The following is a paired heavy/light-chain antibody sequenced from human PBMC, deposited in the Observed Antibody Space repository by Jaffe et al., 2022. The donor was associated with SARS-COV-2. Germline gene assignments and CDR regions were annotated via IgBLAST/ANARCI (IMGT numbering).Light chain of an antibody. Sequence: EIVLTQSPGTLSLSPGERATLSCRASQSVSSIYLAWYQQKPGQAPRLLIFGASSRASGIPDRFSGSGSGTDFTLTISRLEPEDFAVYYCQQYGSSPYTFGQGTKLEIK. CDR2: GAS. V-gene: IGKV3-20*01. J-gene: IGKJ2*01. CDR3: QQYGSSPYT. CDR1: QSVSSIY.
Heavy chain of an antibody. Sequence: QGQLVQSGAEVKKPGASVKVSCKASGYTFTSYGITWVRQAPGQGLEWMGWISAYNGNTNYAQKLQGRVTMTTDTSTSTTYMELRGLVSDDTAVYYCARVTSSGAGGDYWGQGTLVTVSS. J-gene: IGHJ4*02. CDR2: ISAYNGNT. CDR3: ARVTSSGAGGDY. D-gene: IGHD6-19*01. V-gene: IGHV1-18*01. CDR1: GYTFTSYG.